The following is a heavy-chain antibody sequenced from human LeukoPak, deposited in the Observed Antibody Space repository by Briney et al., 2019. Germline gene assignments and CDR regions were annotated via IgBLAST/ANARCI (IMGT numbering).Heavy chain of an antibody. V-gene: IGHV1-69*05. D-gene: IGHD5-18*01. CDR1: GGTFSSYA. CDR2: IIPIFGTA. Sequence: ASVKVSCKASGGTFSSYAISWVRQAPGQGLEWMGGIIPIFGTANYAQKFQGRVTITTDESTSTAYMELSSLRSEDTAVHYCARTGRGYRFEYYFDYWGQGTLVTVSS. CDR3: ARTGRGYRFEYYFDY. J-gene: IGHJ4*02.